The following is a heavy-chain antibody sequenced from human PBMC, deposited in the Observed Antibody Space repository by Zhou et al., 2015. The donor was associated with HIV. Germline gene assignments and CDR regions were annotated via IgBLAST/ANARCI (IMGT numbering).Heavy chain of an antibody. CDR2: INPNSGGT. V-gene: IGHV1-2*02. D-gene: IGHD4-17*01. Sequence: QVQLVQSGAEVKKPGASVKVSCKASGYTFTGYYMHWVRQAPGQGLEWMGWINPNSGGTNYAQKFQGRVTMTRDTSISTAYMELSRLRSDDTAVYYCAINDYGDYHDGSWFDPWGPGNPGSPSPQ. J-gene: IGHJ5*02. CDR1: GYTFTGYY. CDR3: AINDYGDYHDGSWFDP.